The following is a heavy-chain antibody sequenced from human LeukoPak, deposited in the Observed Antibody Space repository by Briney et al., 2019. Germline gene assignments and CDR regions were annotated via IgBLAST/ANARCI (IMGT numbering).Heavy chain of an antibody. D-gene: IGHD1-7*01. CDR3: AKDISSQTTYYYMDV. J-gene: IGHJ6*03. CDR2: ISGSGGST. CDR1: GFTFSSYA. Sequence: GGSLRLSCAASGFTFSSYAMSWVRQAPGKGLEWVSAISGSGGSTYYADSVKGRFTISRDNSKNTLYLQMNSLRAEDTAVYYCAKDISSQTTYYYMDVWGKGTTVTVSS. V-gene: IGHV3-23*01.